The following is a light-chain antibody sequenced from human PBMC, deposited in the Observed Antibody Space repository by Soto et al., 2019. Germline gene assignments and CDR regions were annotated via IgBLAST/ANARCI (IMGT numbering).Light chain of an antibody. J-gene: IGLJ3*02. CDR2: EVD. V-gene: IGLV2-14*02. CDR1: SSDVGTYNL. CDR3: SSFTNTNSLEDWV. Sequence: QSALTQPASVSGSPGQSNTISCTGTSSDVGTYNLVSWYQQHPGRAPKLIIYEVDSRTSGISDRFSGSKSGNTASLTISGLQPEDEADYYCSSFTNTNSLEDWVFGGGTKVTVL.